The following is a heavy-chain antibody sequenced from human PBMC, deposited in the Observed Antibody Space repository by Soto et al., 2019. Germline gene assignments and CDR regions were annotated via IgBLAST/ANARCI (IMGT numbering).Heavy chain of an antibody. Sequence: GGSLRLSCAASGFTFSGSAMHWVRQASGKGLEWVGRIRSKANSYATAYAASVKGRFTISRDDSKNTAYLQMNSLKTEDTAVYYCTRPAKADGDYWFDPWGQGTLVTVSS. CDR2: IRSKANSYAT. D-gene: IGHD4-17*01. V-gene: IGHV3-73*01. J-gene: IGHJ5*02. CDR1: GFTFSGSA. CDR3: TRPAKADGDYWFDP.